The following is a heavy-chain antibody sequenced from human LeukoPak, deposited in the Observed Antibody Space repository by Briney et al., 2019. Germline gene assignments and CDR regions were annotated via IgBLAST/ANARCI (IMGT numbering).Heavy chain of an antibody. CDR1: GFTVSSNY. Sequence: GGSLRLSCAASGFTVSSNYMNWVRQAPGKGLEWVSVIYSGGSTYYADPVKGRFTISRDNSKNTLYLQMNSLRAEDTAVYYCAKDPLGYWYFDLWGRGTLVTVSS. CDR3: AKDPLGYWYFDL. V-gene: IGHV3-66*01. J-gene: IGHJ2*01. CDR2: IYSGGST.